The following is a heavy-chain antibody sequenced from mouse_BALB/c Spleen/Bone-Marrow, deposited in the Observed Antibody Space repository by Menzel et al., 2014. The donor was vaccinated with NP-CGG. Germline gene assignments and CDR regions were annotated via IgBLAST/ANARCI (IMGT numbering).Heavy chain of an antibody. J-gene: IGHJ2*01. Sequence: VQLQQSGTDLVKPGASVKLSCTASGFNIKDTYMHWVKQRPEQGLDWIGRIDPASGNIQYDPKFQGRAAITADTSSNTAYLQLSSLTSEDTAVYYCACLSGTFDYWGQGTPLTVSS. CDR1: GFNIKDTY. CDR3: ACLSGTFDY. D-gene: IGHD4-1*01. CDR2: IDPASGNI. V-gene: IGHV14-3*02.